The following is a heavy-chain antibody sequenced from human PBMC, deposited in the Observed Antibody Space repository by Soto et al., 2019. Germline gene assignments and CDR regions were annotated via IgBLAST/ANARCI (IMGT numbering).Heavy chain of an antibody. V-gene: IGHV3-7*01. D-gene: IGHD3-22*01. CDR1: GFTFSSYW. Sequence: GGSLRLSCAASGFTFSSYWMSWVRQAPGKGLEWVANIKQDGSEKYYVDSVKGRFTISRDNAKNSLYLQMNSLRAEDTAVYYCARGGYFDSSNYLAYWGLGTLVTVSS. J-gene: IGHJ4*02. CDR2: IKQDGSEK. CDR3: ARGGYFDSSNYLAY.